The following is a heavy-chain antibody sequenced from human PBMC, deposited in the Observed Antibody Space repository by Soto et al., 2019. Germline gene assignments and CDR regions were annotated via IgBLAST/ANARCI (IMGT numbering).Heavy chain of an antibody. CDR1: GYTFTSYD. CDR2: MNPNSGNT. D-gene: IGHD3-9*01. V-gene: IGHV1-8*01. CDR3: ARGVGTYYDILTGLTFDY. Sequence: QVQLVQSGAEVKKPGASVKVSCKASGYTFTSYDINWVRQATGQGLEWMGWMNPNSGNTGYAQKFQGRVTMTRNTSISTAYMELSSLRSEDTAVYYCARGVGTYYDILTGLTFDYWGQGTLVTVSS. J-gene: IGHJ4*02.